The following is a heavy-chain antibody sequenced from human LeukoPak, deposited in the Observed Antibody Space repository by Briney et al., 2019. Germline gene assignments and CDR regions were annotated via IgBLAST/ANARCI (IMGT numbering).Heavy chain of an antibody. D-gene: IGHD5-12*01. CDR2: IWYDGSNK. V-gene: IGHV3-33*01. CDR1: GFIFSNYG. J-gene: IGHJ3*02. Sequence: PGGSLRLSCAPSGFIFSNYGMHWVRQAPGKGLEWVAVIWYDGSNKKYTDSVKGRFTISRDNSKNMLFLQMNSLRAEDTAVYYCARGDIVATIKGYAFDIWGQGTMVTVSS. CDR3: ARGDIVATIKGYAFDI.